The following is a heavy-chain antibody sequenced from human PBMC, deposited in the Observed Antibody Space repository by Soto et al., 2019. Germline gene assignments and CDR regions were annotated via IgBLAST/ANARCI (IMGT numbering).Heavy chain of an antibody. D-gene: IGHD3-3*01. CDR1: GGSISSGGYY. CDR2: IYYSGST. J-gene: IGHJ4*02. V-gene: IGHV4-61*08. Sequence: PSETLSLTCTVSGGSISSGGYYWSWIRQHPGKGLEWIGYIYYSGSTNYNPSLKSRVTISVDTSKNQFSLKLSSVTAADTAVYYCARHIEWLLFDYWGQGTLVTVSS. CDR3: ARHIEWLLFDY.